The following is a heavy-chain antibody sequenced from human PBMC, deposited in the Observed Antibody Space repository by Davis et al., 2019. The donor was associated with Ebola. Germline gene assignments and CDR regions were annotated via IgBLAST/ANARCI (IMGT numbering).Heavy chain of an antibody. J-gene: IGHJ5*02. D-gene: IGHD2-2*03. CDR3: ARGFGYCSSTSCHGWFDP. CDR1: GGSISSGGYS. V-gene: IGHV4-30-2*01. Sequence: LRLSCAVSGGSISSGGYSWSWIRQPPGKGLEWIGYIYHSGSTYYNPSLKSRVTISVDRSKNQFSLKLSSVTAADTAVYYCARGFGYCSSTSCHGWFDPWGQGTLVTVSS. CDR2: IYHSGST.